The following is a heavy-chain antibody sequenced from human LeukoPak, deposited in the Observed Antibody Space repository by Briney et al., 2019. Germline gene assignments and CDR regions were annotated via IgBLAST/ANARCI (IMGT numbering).Heavy chain of an antibody. J-gene: IGHJ4*02. D-gene: IGHD6-19*01. CDR3: ARGPKHTPYSSGWYLPEENY. CDR2: MNPNSGNT. CDR1: GYTFTSYD. Sequence: ASVKVSCKASGYTFTSYDINWVRQATGQGLEWMGWMNPNSGNTGYAQKFQGRVTMTRNTSISTAYMELSSLRSEDTAVYYCARGPKHTPYSSGWYLPEENYWGQGTLVTVSS. V-gene: IGHV1-8*01.